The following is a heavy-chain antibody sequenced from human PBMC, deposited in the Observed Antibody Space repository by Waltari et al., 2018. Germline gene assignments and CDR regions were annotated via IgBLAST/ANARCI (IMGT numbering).Heavy chain of an antibody. Sequence: EVQLVQSGAEVKKTGATVKIYCKVSGYTFTDYYMQWVQQAPGKGLEWMGLVDPEDGETIYAEKFQGRVTITADTSTDTAYMELSSLRSEDTAVYYCATDHGLSGIAAAGNDWFDPWGQGTLVTVSS. V-gene: IGHV1-69-2*01. J-gene: IGHJ5*02. D-gene: IGHD6-13*01. CDR2: VDPEDGET. CDR3: ATDHGLSGIAAAGNDWFDP. CDR1: GYTFTDYY.